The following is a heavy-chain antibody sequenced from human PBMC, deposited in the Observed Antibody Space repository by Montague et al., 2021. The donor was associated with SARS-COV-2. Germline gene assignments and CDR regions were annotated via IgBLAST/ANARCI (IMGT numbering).Heavy chain of an antibody. Sequence: SETLSLTCVVSGVSISTDTRWSWVRLPPGKRLGWVGDINHTASTKYTSPLKCPVSMSVDKSWNLFFLRLTSVTAADTAIYYCARKGSGRSDLAYWGQGTLVTVAS. CDR3: ARKGSGRSDLAY. CDR1: GVSISTDTR. CDR2: INHTAST. V-gene: IGHV4-4*02. D-gene: IGHD1-26*01. J-gene: IGHJ4*02.